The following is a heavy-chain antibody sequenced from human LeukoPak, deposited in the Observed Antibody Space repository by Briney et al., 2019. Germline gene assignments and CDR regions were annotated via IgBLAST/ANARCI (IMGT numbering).Heavy chain of an antibody. CDR2: VYYSGST. Sequence: SQTLSLTCAISGDSVSSNSAGWSWIRQPPGKGLEWIGSVYYSGSTNYNPSFKSRVTISEDTSKNHFSLKLSSVTAADTAVYYCARHGGPTNYYDSGGYFDYWGQGTLVTVSS. CDR3: ARHGGPTNYYDSGGYFDY. CDR1: GDSVSSNSAG. J-gene: IGHJ4*02. D-gene: IGHD3-22*01. V-gene: IGHV4-59*08.